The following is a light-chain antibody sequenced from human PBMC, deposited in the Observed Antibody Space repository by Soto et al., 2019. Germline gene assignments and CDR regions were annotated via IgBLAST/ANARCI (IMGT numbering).Light chain of an antibody. CDR1: QGVRGH. CDR2: DTS. J-gene: IGKJ3*01. V-gene: IGKV1-9*01. CDR3: QQYNSYSGVT. Sequence: DIQLTQSPSFLSASVGDRITITCRASQGVRGHLAWYQQKPGKAPKLLISDTSSLQSGVPSRFSGSASGTEFTLTISCLQPEDFATYYCQQYNSYSGVTFGPGTKVDIK.